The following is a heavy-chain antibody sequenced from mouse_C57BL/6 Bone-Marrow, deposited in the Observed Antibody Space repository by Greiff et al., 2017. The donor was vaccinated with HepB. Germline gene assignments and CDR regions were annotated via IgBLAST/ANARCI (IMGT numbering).Heavy chain of an antibody. CDR2: INPSTGGT. CDR1: GYSFTGYY. V-gene: IGHV1-42*01. D-gene: IGHD1-1*02. Sequence: EVKLMESGPELVKPGASVKISCKASGYSFTGYYMNWVKQSPEKSLEWIGEINPSTGGTTYNQKFKAKATLTVDKSSSTAYMQLQSLTSEDSAVYYCARGGRWGFDYWGKGTTLTVSS. J-gene: IGHJ2*01. CDR3: ARGGRWGFDY.